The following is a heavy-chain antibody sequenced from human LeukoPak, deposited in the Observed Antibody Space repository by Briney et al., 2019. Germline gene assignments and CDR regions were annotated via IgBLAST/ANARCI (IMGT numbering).Heavy chain of an antibody. CDR1: GITFSSSA. CDR3: AKDHDYGGNYPVY. V-gene: IGHV3-23*01. J-gene: IGHJ4*02. D-gene: IGHD4-23*01. CDR2: IDGSGQTT. Sequence: GGSLRLSCAASGITFSSSAMNWVRQAPGKGLGWVSAIDGSGQTTYYADSVKGRFTISRDNSKNTLYLQMNSLRAEDTAVYYCAKDHDYGGNYPVYWGQGTLVTVSS.